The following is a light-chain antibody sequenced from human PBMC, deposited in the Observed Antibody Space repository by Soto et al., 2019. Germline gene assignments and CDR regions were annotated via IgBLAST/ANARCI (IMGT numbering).Light chain of an antibody. CDR3: IPYTSSTTPYV. V-gene: IGLV2-14*01. Sequence: QSVLTQPASVSGSPGQSITISCTGSSSDVGGYNFVSWYQHHPGKAPKLILYEVTIRPSGVSSRVSGSKSGNTASLTISGLQADDEANYYCIPYTSSTTPYVFGPGTKLTVL. CDR1: SSDVGGYNF. J-gene: IGLJ1*01. CDR2: EVT.